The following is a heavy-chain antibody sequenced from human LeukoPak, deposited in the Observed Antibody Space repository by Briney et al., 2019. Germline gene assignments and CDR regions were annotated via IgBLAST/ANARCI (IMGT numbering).Heavy chain of an antibody. Sequence: ASVKVSCKASGFTFTGYYMHWVRQAPGQGLEWMGWINPNSGGTNYAQKFQGRVTMTRDTSISTAYMELSRLRSDDTAVYYCARDVLRSVYYMDVWGKGTTVTVSS. V-gene: IGHV1-2*02. J-gene: IGHJ6*03. CDR1: GFTFTGYY. CDR2: INPNSGGT. D-gene: IGHD3-3*01. CDR3: ARDVLRSVYYMDV.